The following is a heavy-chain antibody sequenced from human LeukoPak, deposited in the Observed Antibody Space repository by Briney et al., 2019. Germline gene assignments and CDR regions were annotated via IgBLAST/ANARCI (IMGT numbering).Heavy chain of an antibody. CDR1: GGSISSYY. D-gene: IGHD6-6*01. CDR3: ARSYSSSSYFDY. J-gene: IGHJ4*02. V-gene: IGHV4-59*01. Sequence: SETLSLTCTVSGGSISSYYWSWIRQPPGKGLEWIGYIYYSGSTNYNPSLKSRVTISVDTSKNQFSLKLSSVTAADTAVYYCARSYSSSSYFDYWGQGTLVTVSS. CDR2: IYYSGST.